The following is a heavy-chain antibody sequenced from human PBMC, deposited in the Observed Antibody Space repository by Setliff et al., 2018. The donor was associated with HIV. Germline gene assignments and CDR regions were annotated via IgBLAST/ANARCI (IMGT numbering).Heavy chain of an antibody. CDR2: IDHSGST. J-gene: IGHJ4*02. D-gene: IGHD3-10*01. V-gene: IGHV4-34*01. Sequence: PSETLSLTCAVYGGSFNDYYWTWIRQPPGKGLEWIGEIDHSGSTKYHASLKSRVTISIDTSKNQISLKLSSVTAADTAVYYGARGLNYYGSGSYLPLGYWGQGTLVTVSS. CDR1: GGSFNDYY. CDR3: ARGLNYYGSGSYLPLGY.